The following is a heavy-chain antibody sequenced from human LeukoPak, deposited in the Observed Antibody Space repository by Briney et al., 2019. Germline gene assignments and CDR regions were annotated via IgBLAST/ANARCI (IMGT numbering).Heavy chain of an antibody. V-gene: IGHV4-61*02. D-gene: IGHD2-2*01. CDR3: ARLGRHYCSSTSCYRGNYYYYYMDV. Sequence: PSETLSLTCTVSGGSISSGSYYWSWLRQPAGMGLEGIGRIFTSGSTKYNPSLKSRVTISVDTSKNQFSLKLSSVTAADTAVYYCARLGRHYCSSTSCYRGNYYYYYMDVWGKGTTVTVSS. CDR2: IFTSGST. J-gene: IGHJ6*03. CDR1: GGSISSGSYY.